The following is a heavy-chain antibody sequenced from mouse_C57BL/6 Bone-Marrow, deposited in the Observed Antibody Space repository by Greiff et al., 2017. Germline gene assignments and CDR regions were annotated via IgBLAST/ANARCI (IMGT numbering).Heavy chain of an antibody. CDR1: GFTFSDYY. V-gene: IGHV5-12*01. CDR3: ARHYSSGLQAMDY. CDR2: ISNGGGST. D-gene: IGHD3-2*02. J-gene: IGHJ4*01. Sequence: EVMLVESGGGLVQPGGSLKLSCAASGFTFSDYYMYWVRQTPEKRLEWVAYISNGGGSTYYPDTVKGRFTISRDNAKNTLYLQMSRLKSEDTAMYYCARHYSSGLQAMDYWGQGTSVTVSS.